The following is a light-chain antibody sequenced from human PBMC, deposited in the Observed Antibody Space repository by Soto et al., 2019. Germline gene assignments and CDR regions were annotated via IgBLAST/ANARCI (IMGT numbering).Light chain of an antibody. J-gene: IGKJ4*01. V-gene: IGKV3-20*01. CDR1: QSVSSSF. Sequence: EIVLTQSPGTLSLSPGERATLSCRVSQSVSSSFLAWYQQKPGQAPRLLIYGASSRATGIPDRFSGSGSGTDFTLTISRLEPEDVAVYYCQQYDRSPLTFGGGTKVEIK. CDR3: QQYDRSPLT. CDR2: GAS.